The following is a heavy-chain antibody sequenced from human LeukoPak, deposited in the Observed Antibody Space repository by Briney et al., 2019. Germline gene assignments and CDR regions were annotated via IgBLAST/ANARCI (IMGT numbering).Heavy chain of an antibody. CDR3: ARDRVTAYYFDY. D-gene: IGHD4-23*01. J-gene: IGHJ4*02. V-gene: IGHV1-18*01. CDR2: ISAYNGNT. Sequence: ASVKVSCKACGYTFTSYGISWVRQAPGQGLEWMGWISAYNGNTNYAQKLQGRVTMTTDTSTSTAYMELRSLRSDDTAVYYCARDRVTAYYFDYWGQGTLVTVSS. CDR1: GYTFTSYG.